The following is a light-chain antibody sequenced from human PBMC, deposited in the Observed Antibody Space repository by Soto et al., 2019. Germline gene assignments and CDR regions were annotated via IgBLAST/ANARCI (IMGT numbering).Light chain of an antibody. CDR3: QQYYSTAAWT. V-gene: IGKV4-1*01. CDR2: WAS. J-gene: IGKJ1*01. CDR1: QSVLYSTNNKNY. Sequence: DIVLTQSPDSLAVSLCERATINCRSSQSVLYSTNNKNYLAWYQQKPGQSPKLLIYWASTRESGVPERFSGSGSGTDFTLTISSLQAEDVAVYYCQQYYSTAAWTFGQGTKVEI.